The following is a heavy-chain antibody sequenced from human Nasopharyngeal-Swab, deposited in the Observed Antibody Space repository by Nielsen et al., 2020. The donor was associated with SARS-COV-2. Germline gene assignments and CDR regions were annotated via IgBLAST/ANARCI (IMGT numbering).Heavy chain of an antibody. J-gene: IGHJ5*02. Sequence: VRQAPGKGLKWVANIKQDGSEKYYVDSVKGRFTISRDNAKNSLYLQMNSLRAEDTAVYYCAREAATRPTNWFDPWGQGTLVTVSS. CDR3: AREAATRPTNWFDP. V-gene: IGHV3-7*01. CDR2: IKQDGSEK. D-gene: IGHD2-15*01.